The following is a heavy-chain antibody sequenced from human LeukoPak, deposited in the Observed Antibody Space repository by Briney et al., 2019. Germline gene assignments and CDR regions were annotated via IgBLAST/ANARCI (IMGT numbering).Heavy chain of an antibody. Sequence: ASVKVSCKASGYTFTGYYMHWVRQAPGQGLEWMGWINPNSGGTNYAQKFQGRVTMTRDTSTSTAYMELSRLRSDDTAVYYCARGLRRIVVVITYPFDYWGQGTLVTVSS. J-gene: IGHJ4*02. CDR2: INPNSGGT. V-gene: IGHV1-2*02. CDR3: ARGLRRIVVVITYPFDY. D-gene: IGHD3-22*01. CDR1: GYTFTGYY.